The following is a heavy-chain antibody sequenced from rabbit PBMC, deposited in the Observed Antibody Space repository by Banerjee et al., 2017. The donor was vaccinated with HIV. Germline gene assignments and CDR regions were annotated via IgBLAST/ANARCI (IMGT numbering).Heavy chain of an antibody. CDR1: GFSFSSNW. Sequence: LEESGGGPVKPGGTLTLTCTVSGFSFSSNWICWVRQAPGKGLEWIACIDTNDGDTDYANWPKGRFTISKTSSTTVTLQMTSLTAADTATYFCARNYVNAFDPRGPGTLVTVS. V-gene: IGHV1S45*01. CDR3: ARNYVNAFDP. J-gene: IGHJ2*01. CDR2: IDTNDGDT. D-gene: IGHD1-1*01.